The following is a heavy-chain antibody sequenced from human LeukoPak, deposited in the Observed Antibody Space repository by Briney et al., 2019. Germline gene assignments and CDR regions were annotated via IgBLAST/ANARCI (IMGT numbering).Heavy chain of an antibody. Sequence: ASVKVSCKASGYAFTSYGISWVRQAPGQGLEWMGWISANNGNTNYAQKLQGRVTMTTDTSTSTAYMELRSLRSDDTAVYYCARDVSCGGDCPNWFDPWGQGTLVTVSS. D-gene: IGHD2-21*01. J-gene: IGHJ5*02. V-gene: IGHV1-18*01. CDR2: ISANNGNT. CDR3: ARDVSCGGDCPNWFDP. CDR1: GYAFTSYG.